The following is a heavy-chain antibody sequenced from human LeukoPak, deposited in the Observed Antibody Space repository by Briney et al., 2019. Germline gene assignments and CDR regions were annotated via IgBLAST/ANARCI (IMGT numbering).Heavy chain of an antibody. D-gene: IGHD5-12*01. CDR1: GFTFSRYA. V-gene: IGHV3-30*04. Sequence: GGSLRLSCAASGFTFSRYAMHWVRQAPGEGLAWVAVIAYDGGKEYYTDSVKGRFTIFRDNSKNTLYLQMNRLRPEDTAIYYCARDDSDVGMVATISREGDYFDSWGQGTLVTVSS. J-gene: IGHJ4*02. CDR2: IAYDGGKE. CDR3: ARDDSDVGMVATISREGDYFDS.